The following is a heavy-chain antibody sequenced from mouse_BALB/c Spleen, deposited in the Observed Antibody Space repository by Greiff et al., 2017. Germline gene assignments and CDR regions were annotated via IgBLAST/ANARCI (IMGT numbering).Heavy chain of an antibody. CDR2: ISSGGSYT. CDR3: AHYYDYDGGFAY. J-gene: IGHJ3*01. D-gene: IGHD2-4*01. Sequence: EVQLQESGGDLVKPGGSLKLSCAASGFTFSSYGMSWVRQTPDKRLEWVATISSGGSYTYYPDSVKGRFTISRDNAKNTLYLQMSSLKSEDTAMYYCAHYYDYDGGFAYWGQGTLVTVSA. CDR1: GFTFSSYG. V-gene: IGHV5-6*01.